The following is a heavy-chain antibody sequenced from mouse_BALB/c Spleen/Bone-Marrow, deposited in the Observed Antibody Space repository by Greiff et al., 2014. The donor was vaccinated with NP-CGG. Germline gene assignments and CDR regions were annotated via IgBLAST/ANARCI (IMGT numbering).Heavy chain of an antibody. CDR2: IAPANGNT. J-gene: IGHJ3*01. V-gene: IGHV14-3*02. D-gene: IGHD1-3*01. Sequence: EVKLMESGAELVKPGASVKLSGTASGFNIKDAYMHWVKQRPAQGLEWIGRIAPANGNTEYDPKFLDKATITADTSSNTAYLQLSSLTSEDTAVYYCARSPGEVNYWGQGTLVTVSA. CDR1: GFNIKDAY. CDR3: ARSPGEVNY.